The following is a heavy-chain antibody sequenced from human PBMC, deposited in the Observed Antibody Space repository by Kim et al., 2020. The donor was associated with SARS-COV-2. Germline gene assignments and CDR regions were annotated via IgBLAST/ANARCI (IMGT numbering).Heavy chain of an antibody. CDR1: GGTFSSYA. D-gene: IGHD1-26*01. V-gene: IGHV1-69*13. CDR3: ARESFRGWELLPPPLDYYYYYGMDV. Sequence: SVKVSCKASGGTFSSYAISWVRQAPGQGLEWMGGIIPIFGTANYAQKFQGRVTITADESTSTAYMELSSLRSEDTAVYYCARESFRGWELLPPPLDYYYYYGMDVWGQGTTVTVSS. CDR2: IIPIFGTA. J-gene: IGHJ6*02.